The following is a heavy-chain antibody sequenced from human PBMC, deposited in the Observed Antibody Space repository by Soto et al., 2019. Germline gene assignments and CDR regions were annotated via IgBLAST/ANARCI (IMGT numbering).Heavy chain of an antibody. D-gene: IGHD2-15*01. J-gene: IGHJ6*02. Sequence: SETLSLTCAVSGDSISRGGYSWSWIRQPPGKGLEWIGYIYHSGSTYYNPSLKSRVTISVDRSKNQFSLKLSSVTAADTAVYYCAALEGDCSGGACDXYYAMDVWGQGTTVTVSS. CDR1: GDSISRGGYS. CDR2: IYHSGST. V-gene: IGHV4-30-2*01. CDR3: AALEGDCSGGACDXYYAMDV.